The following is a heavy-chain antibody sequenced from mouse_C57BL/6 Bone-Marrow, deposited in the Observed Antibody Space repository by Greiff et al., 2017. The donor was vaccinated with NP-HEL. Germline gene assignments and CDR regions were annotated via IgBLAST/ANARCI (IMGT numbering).Heavy chain of an antibody. CDR2: INPNNGGT. Sequence: EVKLQQSGPELVKPGASVKISCKASGYTFTDSYMNWVKQSHGKSLEWIGDINPNNGGTSYNQKFKGKATLTVDKSSSTAYMELRSLTSEDSAVYYCARWDDYYAMDYWGQGTSVTVSS. CDR3: ARWDDYYAMDY. CDR1: GYTFTDSY. J-gene: IGHJ4*01. D-gene: IGHD4-1*01. V-gene: IGHV1-26*01.